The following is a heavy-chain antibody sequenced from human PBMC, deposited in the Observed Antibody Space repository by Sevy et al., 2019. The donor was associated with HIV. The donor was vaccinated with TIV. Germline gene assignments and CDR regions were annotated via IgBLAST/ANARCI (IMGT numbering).Heavy chain of an antibody. D-gene: IGHD6-13*01. J-gene: IGHJ3*01. CDR2: IGTLLDT. CDR1: GFTFSTYD. CDR3: ARACTAAGYKSGPIDAFDG. V-gene: IGHV3-13*01. Sequence: GGSLRLSCAASGFTFSTYDMHWVRQVAGEGLEWVSGIGTLLDTYYAASVKGRFIISRDNAKNSLFLQMNSLRAGDTAIYYCARACTAAGYKSGPIDAFDGWGQGTVVTVSS.